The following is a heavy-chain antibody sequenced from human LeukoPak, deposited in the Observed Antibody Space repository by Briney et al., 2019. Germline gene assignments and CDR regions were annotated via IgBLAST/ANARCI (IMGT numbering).Heavy chain of an antibody. CDR2: ISSSSSYI. J-gene: IGHJ6*02. CDR1: GFTFSSYS. Sequence: GGSLRLSCAASGFTFSSYSMNWVRQAPGKGLEWVSSISSSSSYIYYADSVKGRFTISRDNAKNSLYLQMNSLRAEDTAVYYCARDPNGSGSYYNIFQIYYYGMDVWGQGTTVTVSS. V-gene: IGHV3-21*01. CDR3: ARDPNGSGSYYNIFQIYYYGMDV. D-gene: IGHD3-10*01.